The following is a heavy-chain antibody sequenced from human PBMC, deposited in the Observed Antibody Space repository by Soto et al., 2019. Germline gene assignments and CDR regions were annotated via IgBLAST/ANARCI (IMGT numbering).Heavy chain of an antibody. V-gene: IGHV3-23*01. Sequence: EVLLLESGGGLVQPGGSLRLSCVASGFTFTPYAMSWVRQAPGKGLEWVSLISGSGDSTYYAESVKGRFTISRDNSKNRLYPKRNGWRPDDAALYLWAKGGGGRSFALGGGAPGFTV. J-gene: IGHJ2*01. D-gene: IGHD3-16*01. CDR3: AKGGGGRSFAL. CDR2: ISGSGDST. CDR1: GFTFTPYA.